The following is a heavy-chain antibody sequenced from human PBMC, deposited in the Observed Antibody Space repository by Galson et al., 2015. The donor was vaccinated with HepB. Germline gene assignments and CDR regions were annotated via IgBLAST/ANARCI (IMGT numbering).Heavy chain of an antibody. CDR3: ARVPGYSSSWYGGY. CDR2: IRYDGSNK. Sequence: SLRLSCAASGFTFSSYGMHWVRQAPGKGLEWVAFIRYDGSNKYYADSVKGLFTISRDNSKNTLYLQMNSLRAEDTAVYYRARVPGYSSSWYGGYWGQGTLVTVSS. CDR1: GFTFSSYG. D-gene: IGHD6-13*01. V-gene: IGHV3-30*02. J-gene: IGHJ4*02.